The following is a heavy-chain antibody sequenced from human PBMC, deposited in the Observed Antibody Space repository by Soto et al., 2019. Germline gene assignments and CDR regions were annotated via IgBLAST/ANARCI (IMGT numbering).Heavy chain of an antibody. J-gene: IGHJ5*02. CDR3: ARGGNWNSRPYNWFDP. D-gene: IGHD1-7*01. CDR1: GDSVSSNSAA. Sequence: SQTLSLTCAISGDSVSSNSAAWNWIRQSPSRGLEWLGGTYYRSKWYNDYAVSVKSRITINPDTSKNQFSLQLNSVTPEDTAVYYCARGGNWNSRPYNWFDPWGQGTLVTVSS. CDR2: TYYRSKWYN. V-gene: IGHV6-1*01.